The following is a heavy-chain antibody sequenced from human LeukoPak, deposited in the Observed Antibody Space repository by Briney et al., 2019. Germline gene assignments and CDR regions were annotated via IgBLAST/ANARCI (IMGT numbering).Heavy chain of an antibody. CDR1: GYSISRGYS. CDR3: ARFDHVWETHGMDAFDL. J-gene: IGHJ3*01. D-gene: IGHD3-16*01. Sequence: PSETLPLTCAVSGYSISRGYSWGWIRQPPGKGLEWIGNIYHSESTHYNPSLKSRVTISPDTSKNQFSLKLSSVTAADTAVYYCARFDHVWETHGMDAFDLWGQGTMVTVSS. V-gene: IGHV4-38-2*01. CDR2: IYHSEST.